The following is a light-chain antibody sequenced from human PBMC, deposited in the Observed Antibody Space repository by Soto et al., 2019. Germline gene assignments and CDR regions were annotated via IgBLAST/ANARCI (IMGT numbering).Light chain of an antibody. CDR2: AAS. CDR1: HSFISY. CDR3: QQSYSTPLT. V-gene: IGKV1-39*01. J-gene: IGKJ3*01. Sequence: DIQMTQSPSSLSASVGDRVTITCRASHSFISYLIWYQQKPGKASKLLIYAASSLQSGVPSRFSGIGSGTDFTLTFSSLQPEDFATYYCQQSYSTPLTFGPGTKVDIK.